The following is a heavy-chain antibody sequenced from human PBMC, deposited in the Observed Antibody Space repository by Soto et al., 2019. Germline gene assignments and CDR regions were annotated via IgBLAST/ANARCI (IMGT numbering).Heavy chain of an antibody. D-gene: IGHD3-3*01. J-gene: IGHJ6*03. Sequence: ASETLSLPCTVSGGSLSRGGYYLSWIRQHPGKGLEWIGYIYYSGSTYYNPSLKSRVTISVDTSKNQFSLKLSSVTAADTAVYYCARGHPYYDFWSGYRGYYYMDVWGKGTTVTVS. V-gene: IGHV4-31*03. CDR1: GGSLSRGGYY. CDR2: IYYSGST. CDR3: ARGHPYYDFWSGYRGYYYMDV.